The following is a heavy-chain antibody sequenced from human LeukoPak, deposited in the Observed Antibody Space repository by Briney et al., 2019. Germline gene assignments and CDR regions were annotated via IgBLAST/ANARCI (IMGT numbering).Heavy chain of an antibody. J-gene: IGHJ4*02. CDR1: GYSFTNHW. V-gene: IGHV5-51*01. CDR2: IYPSDSDT. Sequence: GESLKISCKGSGYSFTNHWIGWVRQMPGKGLEWMGIIYPSDSDTRYSPSFQGQVTISADKSISTAYLQWSSLKASDTAMYYCGRRGATFFDYWGQGTLVTVSS. D-gene: IGHD4/OR15-4a*01. CDR3: GRRGATFFDY.